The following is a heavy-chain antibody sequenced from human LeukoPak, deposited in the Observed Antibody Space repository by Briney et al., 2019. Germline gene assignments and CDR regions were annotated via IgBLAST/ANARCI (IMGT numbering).Heavy chain of an antibody. D-gene: IGHD2-15*01. CDR1: GFTFSNAW. Sequence: GGSLRLSCAASGFTFSNAWMSWVRQAPGKGLEWVGRIKSKTDGGTTDYAAPVKGRFTISRDDSKNTLYLQMNSLKTEDTAVYYCDWGYCSGGSCYDYWGQGTLVTVSS. V-gene: IGHV3-15*01. CDR3: DWGYCSGGSCYDY. CDR2: IKSKTDGGTT. J-gene: IGHJ4*02.